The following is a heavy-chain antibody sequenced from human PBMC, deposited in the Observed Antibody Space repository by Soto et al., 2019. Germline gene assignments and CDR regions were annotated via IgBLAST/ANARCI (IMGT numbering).Heavy chain of an antibody. CDR2: INAGNGNT. J-gene: IGHJ6*02. D-gene: IGHD2-15*01. V-gene: IGHV1-3*01. Sequence: ASVKVSCKASGSPFTSYAMHWVRQAPGQRLEWMRWINAGNGNTKYSQKFQGRVTITTDTSASTAYMELSSLRVEDTSVYFCARDRNVVVPAAIPHVDVWGQGATVTVSS. CDR1: GSPFTSYA. CDR3: ARDRNVVVPAAIPHVDV.